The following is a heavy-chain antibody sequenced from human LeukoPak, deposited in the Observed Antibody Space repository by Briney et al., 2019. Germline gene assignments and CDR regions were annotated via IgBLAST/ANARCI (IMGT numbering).Heavy chain of an antibody. CDR3: AADIAVAGSADAFDT. J-gene: IGHJ3*02. V-gene: IGHV3-23*01. CDR1: GFTFSSYA. CDR2: ISGSGGST. D-gene: IGHD6-19*01. Sequence: GGSLRLSCAASGFTFSSYAMSWVRQAPGKGLGWVSAISGSGGSTYYADSVKGRFTISRDNSKNTLYLQMNSLRAEDTAVYYCAADIAVAGSADAFDTWGQGTMVTVSS.